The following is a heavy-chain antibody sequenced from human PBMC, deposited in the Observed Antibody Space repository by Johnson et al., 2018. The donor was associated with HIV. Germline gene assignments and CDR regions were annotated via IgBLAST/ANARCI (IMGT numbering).Heavy chain of an antibody. J-gene: IGHJ3*02. Sequence: QVQLVESGGGVVQPGRSLRLSCAASGFTFSSYAMHWVRQATGKGLEWVAVISYDGSNKYYADYVKGRFTISRDNSKNTLYLKMNSLRAEDTALYYCAKDASGSYSRAQSISDAFDIWGQGTMVTVSS. CDR2: ISYDGSNK. CDR1: GFTFSSYA. CDR3: AKDASGSYSRAQSISDAFDI. D-gene: IGHD1-26*01. V-gene: IGHV3-30*04.